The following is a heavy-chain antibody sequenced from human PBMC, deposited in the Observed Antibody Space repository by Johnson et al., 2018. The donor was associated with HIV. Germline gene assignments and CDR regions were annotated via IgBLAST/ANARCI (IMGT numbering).Heavy chain of an antibody. CDR3: ARGKGAAVGLDAFDI. J-gene: IGHJ3*02. CDR2: IYSGGST. V-gene: IGHV3-66*02. CDR1: GFTVSSSY. Sequence: VQLVESGGGLVQPGGSLRLSCAASGFTVSSSYMSWVRQAPGKGLEWVSVIYSGGSTYYADSVKGRFTISRDNSRNTLYLHLNSLRAVDTAVYYCARGKGAAVGLDAFDIWGQGTMVTVSS. D-gene: IGHD6-13*01.